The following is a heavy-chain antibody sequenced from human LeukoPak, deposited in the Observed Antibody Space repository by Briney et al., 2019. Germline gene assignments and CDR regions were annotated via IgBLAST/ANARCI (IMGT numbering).Heavy chain of an antibody. CDR3: ASLSRGLAYCGGDCYYDY. V-gene: IGHV4-39*01. J-gene: IGHJ4*02. CDR1: GGSISSSSYY. CDR2: IYYSGST. Sequence: PSETLSLTCTVSGGSISSSSYYWGWIRQPPGKGLEWIGGIYYSGSTYYNPSLRSRVTISVDTSKNQFSLKLSSVTAADTAVYYCASLSRGLAYCGGDCYYDYWGQGTLVTVSS. D-gene: IGHD2-21*01.